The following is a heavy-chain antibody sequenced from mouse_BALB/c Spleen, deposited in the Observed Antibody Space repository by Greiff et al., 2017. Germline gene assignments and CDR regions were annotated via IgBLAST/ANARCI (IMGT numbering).Heavy chain of an antibody. CDR1: GFSLTDYG. Sequence: VQGVESGPGLVAPSQSLSITCTVSGFSLTDYGVSWIRQPPGKGLEWLGVIWGGGSTYYNSALKSRLSISKDNSKSQVFLKMNSLQTDDTAMYYCAKHYYGSSYGWYFDVWGAGTTVTVSS. J-gene: IGHJ1*01. D-gene: IGHD1-1*01. V-gene: IGHV2-6-5*01. CDR3: AKHYYGSSYGWYFDV. CDR2: IWGGGST.